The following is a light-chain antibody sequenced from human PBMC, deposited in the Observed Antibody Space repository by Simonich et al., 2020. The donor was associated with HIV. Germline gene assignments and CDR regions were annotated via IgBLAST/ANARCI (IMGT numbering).Light chain of an antibody. CDR2: LEGSGSY. CDR3: ETWDRNTRV. V-gene: IGLV4-60*03. Sequence: QPVLTHSSSASASLGSSVKLTCTLRSGHNNYIIAWHQQQPGKAPRYLMKLEGSGSYNKGSGVPDRFSGSSSGADRYLTIFNLQSEDEADYYCETWDRNTRVFGGGTKLTVL. J-gene: IGLJ3*02. CDR1: SGHNNYI.